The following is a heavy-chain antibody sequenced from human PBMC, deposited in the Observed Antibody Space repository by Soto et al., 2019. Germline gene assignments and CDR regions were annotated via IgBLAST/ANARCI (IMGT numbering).Heavy chain of an antibody. D-gene: IGHD4-17*01. V-gene: IGHV3-23*01. J-gene: IGHJ4*02. CDR1: GFTFSSYA. CDR3: AKDVAYGDSKDY. CDR2: ISGSGGST. Sequence: PGGSLRLSCASSGFTFSSYAMSWVRQAPGKGLEWVSAISGSGGSTYYADSVKGRFTISRDNSKNTLYLQMNSLRAEDTAVYYCAKDVAYGDSKDYWGQGTLVTVSS.